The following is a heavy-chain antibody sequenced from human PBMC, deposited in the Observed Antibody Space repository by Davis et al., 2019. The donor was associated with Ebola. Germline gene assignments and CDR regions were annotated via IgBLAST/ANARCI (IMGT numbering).Heavy chain of an antibody. V-gene: IGHV3-23*01. Sequence: GESLKISCVASGFTFSNYAMSWVRQAPGKGLEWVSAISGSGGNTYYADYVKGRFTISRDNSKNTLYLQMNSLRAEDTAVYYCAKDPEYSSSSPDAFGIWGQGTMVTVSS. J-gene: IGHJ3*02. CDR2: ISGSGGNT. D-gene: IGHD6-6*01. CDR1: GFTFSNYA. CDR3: AKDPEYSSSSPDAFGI.